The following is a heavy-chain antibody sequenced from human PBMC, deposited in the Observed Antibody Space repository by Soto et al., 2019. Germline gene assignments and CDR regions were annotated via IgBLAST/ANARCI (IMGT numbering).Heavy chain of an antibody. J-gene: IGHJ6*02. Sequence: QVQLVQSGAEVKKPGASVKVSCKASGYTFTDYYMHWVRQAPGQGLEWMGWINPNSGGTNYAQKFQGGVTMTRDTSISTAYMELNRLRSDDTAVYYCARGGSGYHTGRGFAGTMDVWGQGTTVTVSS. CDR3: ARGGSGYHTGRGFAGTMDV. CDR2: INPNSGGT. V-gene: IGHV1-2*02. CDR1: GYTFTDYY. D-gene: IGHD3-22*01.